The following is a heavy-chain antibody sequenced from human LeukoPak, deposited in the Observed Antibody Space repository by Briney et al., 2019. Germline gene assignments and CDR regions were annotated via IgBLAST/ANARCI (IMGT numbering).Heavy chain of an antibody. Sequence: PETLSLTCTVSGGSINNYYWSWIRQPPGKALEWIGYIYYRGSTNYNPSLKSRVTISVDTSKNQFSLKLSSVTAADTAVYYCARQKPVAATTHFDNWGQGILVTVSS. CDR1: GGSINNYY. CDR3: ARQKPVAATTHFDN. D-gene: IGHD6-19*01. CDR2: IYYRGST. V-gene: IGHV4-59*08. J-gene: IGHJ4*02.